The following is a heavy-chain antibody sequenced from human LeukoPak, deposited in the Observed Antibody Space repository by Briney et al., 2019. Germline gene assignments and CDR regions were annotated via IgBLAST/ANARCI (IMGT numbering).Heavy chain of an antibody. D-gene: IGHD6-6*01. CDR3: ALVRDLTFDY. J-gene: IGHJ4*02. CDR2: MNPTFGSA. Sequence: SVKVSCNPSGGTFSTYSITWVRQAPGQGLECMGGMNPTFGSAHYAQKFQGRVTIPTDETTSTASMELSGLTSDDTAVYYYALVRDLTFDYWGQGTLVTVSS. V-gene: IGHV1-69*05. CDR1: GGTFSTYS.